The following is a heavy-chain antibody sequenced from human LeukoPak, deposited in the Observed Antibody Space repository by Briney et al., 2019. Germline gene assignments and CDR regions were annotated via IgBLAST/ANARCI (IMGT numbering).Heavy chain of an antibody. CDR3: ANQYYDTSGYAPLD. D-gene: IGHD3-22*01. Sequence: GGSLRLSCAASGFTFSNAWMSWVRQAPGKGLEWVAFIRYDGSNKYYADSVKGRFTISRDNSKNTLYLQMNSLSAEDTAVYYCANQYYDTSGYAPLDWGQGTMVTVSS. V-gene: IGHV3-30*02. J-gene: IGHJ3*01. CDR2: IRYDGSNK. CDR1: GFTFSNAW.